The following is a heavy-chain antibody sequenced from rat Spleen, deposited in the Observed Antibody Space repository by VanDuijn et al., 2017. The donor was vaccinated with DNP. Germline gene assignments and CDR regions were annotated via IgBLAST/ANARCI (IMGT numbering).Heavy chain of an antibody. CDR3: AREAGGGERDYYGMDA. D-gene: IGHD1-1*01. J-gene: IGHJ4*01. CDR2: MWAGGST. Sequence: QVQLKESGPGLVQPSQTLSLTCTVSGFSLTNYHVNWVRQPTGKGLEWMGIMWAGGSTDYNSALKSRLSISRDTSKSQVFLKMNSLQTEDIATYYCAREAGGGERDYYGMDAWGQGTSVTVSS. CDR1: GFSLTNYH. V-gene: IGHV2-30*01.